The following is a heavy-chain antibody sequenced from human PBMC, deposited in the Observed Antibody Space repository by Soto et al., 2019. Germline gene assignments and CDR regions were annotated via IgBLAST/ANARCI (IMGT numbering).Heavy chain of an antibody. CDR1: GFTFSSYA. D-gene: IGHD6-19*01. CDR2: IIPIFGTA. Sequence: VQLVESGGGLVKPGGSLRLSCAASGFTFSSYAISWVRQAPGQGLEWMGGIIPIFGTANYAQKFQGRVTITADESTSTAYMELSSLRSEDTAVYYCARQAGYSSGWDGYWGQGTLVTVSS. V-gene: IGHV1-69*01. J-gene: IGHJ4*02. CDR3: ARQAGYSSGWDGY.